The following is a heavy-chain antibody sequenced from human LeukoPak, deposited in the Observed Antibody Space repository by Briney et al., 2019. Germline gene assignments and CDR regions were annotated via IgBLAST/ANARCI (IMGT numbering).Heavy chain of an antibody. D-gene: IGHD4-17*01. CDR1: GFTFSTYS. CDR3: ARRSYGDYYFDY. V-gene: IGHV3-48*01. J-gene: IGHJ4*02. CDR2: ISSSGTTI. Sequence: GGSLRLSCAASGFTFSTYSMNWVRQAPGKGPEWVSYISSSGTTISYADSVEGRFTISRDNVKNSLYLQTNSLRAEDTAVYYCARRSYGDYYFDYWGQGILVTVSS.